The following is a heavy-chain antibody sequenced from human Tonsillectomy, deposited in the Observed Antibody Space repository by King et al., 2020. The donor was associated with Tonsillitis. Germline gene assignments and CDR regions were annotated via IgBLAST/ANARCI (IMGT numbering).Heavy chain of an antibody. CDR3: AKDRQSSSSGFDY. Sequence: VQLVESGGGLVQPGGSLRLSCAASGFTFSSYAMSWVRQAPGKGMEWVSAISGSGGSTYYADSVRGRFTISRDNSKNTLYLQMNSLRAEDTAVYYCAKDRQSSSSGFDYWGQGTLVTVSS. J-gene: IGHJ4*02. CDR1: GFTFSSYA. CDR2: ISGSGGST. V-gene: IGHV3-23*04. D-gene: IGHD6-13*01.